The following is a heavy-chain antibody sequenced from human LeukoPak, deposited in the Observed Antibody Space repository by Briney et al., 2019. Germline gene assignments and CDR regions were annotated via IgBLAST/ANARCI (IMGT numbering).Heavy chain of an antibody. CDR2: INPSGGST. J-gene: IGHJ5*02. Sequence: ASVKVSCKASGYTFTSYCMHWVRQAPGQGLEWMGIINPSGGSTSYAQKFQGRVTMTRDMSTSTVYMELSSLRSEDTAVYYCARGPMIVVERNNWFDPWGQGTLVTVSS. D-gene: IGHD3-22*01. V-gene: IGHV1-46*01. CDR1: GYTFTSYC. CDR3: ARGPMIVVERNNWFDP.